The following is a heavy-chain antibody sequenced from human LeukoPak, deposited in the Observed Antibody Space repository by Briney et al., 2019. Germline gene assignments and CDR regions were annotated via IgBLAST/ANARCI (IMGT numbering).Heavy chain of an antibody. V-gene: IGHV3-23*01. J-gene: IGHJ4*02. CDR3: ARKNGLDY. CDR2: ISSTDAGT. CDR1: GFSLSSYA. Sequence: GGSLRLSCAASGFSLSSYAMSWVRQAPGKGLEWVSAISSTDAGTYHADSVRGRFTISRDSSKNTLYLQMNSLRAEDAAVYYCARKNGLDYWGQGTLVTVSS.